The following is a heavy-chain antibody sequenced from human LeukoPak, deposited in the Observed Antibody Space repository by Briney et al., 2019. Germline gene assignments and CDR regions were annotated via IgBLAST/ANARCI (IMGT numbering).Heavy chain of an antibody. Sequence: QSGGSLRLSCAASGFTFSSYGMHWVRQAPGKGLEWVAVIWYDGSNKYYAGSVKGRFTISRDNSKNTLYLQMNSLRAEDTAVYYCARDPGSGYYFDYWGQGTLVTVSS. J-gene: IGHJ4*02. CDR2: IWYDGSNK. D-gene: IGHD1-14*01. V-gene: IGHV3-33*01. CDR3: ARDPGSGYYFDY. CDR1: GFTFSSYG.